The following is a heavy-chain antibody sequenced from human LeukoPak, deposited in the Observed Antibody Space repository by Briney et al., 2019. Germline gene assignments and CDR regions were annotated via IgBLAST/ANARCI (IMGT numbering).Heavy chain of an antibody. J-gene: IGHJ4*02. D-gene: IGHD3-22*01. CDR2: IYTSGST. CDR1: GGSISSYY. V-gene: IGHV4-4*07. Sequence: SETLSLTCTVSGGSISSYYWSWIRQPAGKGLEWIGRIYTSGSTNYNPSLKSRVTMSVDTSKNQFSLKLSSVTAADTAMYYCARDYYDSSGYQSGFDYWGQGTLVTVSS. CDR3: ARDYYDSSGYQSGFDY.